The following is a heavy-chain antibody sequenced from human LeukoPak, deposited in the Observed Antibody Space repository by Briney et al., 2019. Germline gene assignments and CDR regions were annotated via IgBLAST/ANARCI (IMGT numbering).Heavy chain of an antibody. CDR1: GFTFSSYA. J-gene: IGHJ4*02. CDR2: ISYSGSNK. CDR3: ARDLNDYVDY. V-gene: IGHV3-30*04. Sequence: GGSLRLSCAASGFTFSSYAMHWVRQAPGKGLEWVAVISYSGSNKYYADSVKGRFTISRDNSKNTLYLQMNSLRAEDTAVYYCARDLNDYVDYWGQGTLVTVSS.